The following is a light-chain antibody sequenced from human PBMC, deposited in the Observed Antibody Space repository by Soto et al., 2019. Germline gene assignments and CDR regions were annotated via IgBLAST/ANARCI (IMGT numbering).Light chain of an antibody. CDR2: AAS. CDR1: QSISNN. V-gene: IGKV1-39*01. Sequence: DIQMTQSPSSLSASVEDRVIITCRASQSISNNLNWYPQKPGKAPQLLIFAASSLQSGVPSRFSGSRSGPDFTLTISSLQPEDFATYYCQQSYSSPPTFGQGTKVEIK. J-gene: IGKJ1*01. CDR3: QQSYSSPPT.